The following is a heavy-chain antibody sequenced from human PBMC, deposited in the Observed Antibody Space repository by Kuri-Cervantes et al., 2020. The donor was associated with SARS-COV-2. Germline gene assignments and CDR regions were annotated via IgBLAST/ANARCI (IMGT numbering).Heavy chain of an antibody. V-gene: IGHV3-23*01. J-gene: IGHJ4*02. CDR3: AKVFVPHYDILTGYYLK. CDR2: ISGSGDST. Sequence: GGSLRLSCAASGFTFSSYAMSWVRQAPGKGLEWVSVISGSGDSTYYADSVKGRFTGSRDNPKNTLYPQMNSLRAEDTAVYYCAKVFVPHYDILTGYYLKWGQGTLVTVSS. D-gene: IGHD3-9*01. CDR1: GFTFSSYA.